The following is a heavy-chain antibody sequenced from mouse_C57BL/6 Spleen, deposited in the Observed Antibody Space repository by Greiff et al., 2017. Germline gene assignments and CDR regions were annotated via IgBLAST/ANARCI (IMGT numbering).Heavy chain of an antibody. V-gene: IGHV1-59*01. J-gene: IGHJ4*01. CDR1: GYTFTSYW. Sequence: QVQLQQPGAELVRPGTSVKLSCKASGYTFTSYWMHWVKQRPGQGLEWIGVIDPSDSYTNYNQKFKGKATLTVDTSSSTAYMQLSSLTSEDSAVDYCARSYYSSSSYAMDYWGQGTSVTVSS. D-gene: IGHD1-1*01. CDR2: IDPSDSYT. CDR3: ARSYYSSSSYAMDY.